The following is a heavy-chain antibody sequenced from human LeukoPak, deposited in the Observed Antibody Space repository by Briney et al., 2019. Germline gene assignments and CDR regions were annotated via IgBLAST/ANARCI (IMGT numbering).Heavy chain of an antibody. CDR2: MNPNSGNT. CDR1: GYTFTSYD. J-gene: IGHJ4*02. V-gene: IGHV1-8*01. Sequence: ASVKVSCKASGYTFTSYDINWVRQATGQGLEWMGWMNPNSGNTGYAQKFQGRVTMTRNTSISTAYMELGSLRSEDTAVYYCARGPYYYDSSGYYPFDYWGQGTLVTVSS. CDR3: ARGPYYYDSSGYYPFDY. D-gene: IGHD3-22*01.